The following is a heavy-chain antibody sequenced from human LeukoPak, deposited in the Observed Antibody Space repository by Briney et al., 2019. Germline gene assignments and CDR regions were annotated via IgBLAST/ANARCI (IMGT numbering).Heavy chain of an antibody. J-gene: IGHJ6*02. CDR1: GFTFVSYW. CDR3: ARDQVVVQLRPLNYYYYGMDV. Sequence: GGSLGLSCAASGFTFVSYWMSWVPRAPGKGLEWVANIKQDGSEKYFVDSVKGRFTISRDNAKNSLYLQMNSLRAEDTAVYYCARDQVVVQLRPLNYYYYGMDVWGQGTTVTVPS. CDR2: IKQDGSEK. V-gene: IGHV3-7*01. D-gene: IGHD2-2*01.